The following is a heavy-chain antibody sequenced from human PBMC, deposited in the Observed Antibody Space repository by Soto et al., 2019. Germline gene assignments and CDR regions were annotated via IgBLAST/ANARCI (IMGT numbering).Heavy chain of an antibody. V-gene: IGHV3-21*01. Sequence: EVQLVESGGGLVKPGGSLRLSCAASGFTFSSYSMNRVRQAPGKGLEWVSSISSSSSYIYYADSVKGRFTISRDNAKNSLYLQMNSLRAEDTAVYYCARDKLRFLEWLDTNDAFDIWGQGTMVTVSS. J-gene: IGHJ3*02. CDR2: ISSSSSYI. D-gene: IGHD3-3*01. CDR3: ARDKLRFLEWLDTNDAFDI. CDR1: GFTFSSYS.